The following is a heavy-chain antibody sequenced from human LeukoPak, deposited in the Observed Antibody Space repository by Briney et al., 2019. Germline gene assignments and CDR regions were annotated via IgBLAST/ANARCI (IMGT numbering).Heavy chain of an antibody. J-gene: IGHJ4*02. Sequence: SETLSLTCTVSGGSISSYYWSWIRQPAGKGLEWIGRIHTSGSTNYNPSLKSRVTMSVDTSKNQFSLRLSSVTAADTAVYYCATDRGLAVGGNFDYWGQGALVTVSS. CDR1: GGSISSYY. CDR2: IHTSGST. V-gene: IGHV4-4*07. CDR3: ATDRGLAVGGNFDY. D-gene: IGHD6-19*01.